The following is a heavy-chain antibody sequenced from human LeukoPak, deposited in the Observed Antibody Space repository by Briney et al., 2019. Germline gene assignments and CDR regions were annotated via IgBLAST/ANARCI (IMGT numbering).Heavy chain of an antibody. V-gene: IGHV1-69*04. CDR3: ARRPKNDYGDYGAFNI. Sequence: EASVKVSCKASGGTFSSYAISWVRQAPGHGLEWMGRIIPILGIANYAQKFQGRVTITADKSTSTAYMELSSLRSEDTAVYYCARRPKNDYGDYGAFNIWGQGTMVTVSS. D-gene: IGHD4-17*01. CDR1: GGTFSSYA. CDR2: IIPILGIA. J-gene: IGHJ3*02.